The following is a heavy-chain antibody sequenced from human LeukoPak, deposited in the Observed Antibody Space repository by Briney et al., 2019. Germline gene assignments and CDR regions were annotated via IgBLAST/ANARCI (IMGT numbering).Heavy chain of an antibody. Sequence: SETLSLTCDVYGGSFSGYYWSWIRQPPGKGLEWIGSIYYSGSTYYNPSLKSRVTISVDTSKNQFSLKLSSVTAADTAVYYCARVSGYSSLPVDYWGQGTLVTVSS. CDR3: ARVSGYSSLPVDY. V-gene: IGHV4-34*01. J-gene: IGHJ4*02. CDR1: GGSFSGYY. CDR2: IYYSGST. D-gene: IGHD6-13*01.